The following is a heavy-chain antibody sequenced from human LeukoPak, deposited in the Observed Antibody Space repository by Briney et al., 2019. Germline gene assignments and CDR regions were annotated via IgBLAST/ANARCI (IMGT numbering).Heavy chain of an antibody. J-gene: IGHJ5*02. Sequence: ASVKVSCKASGGTFSSYTINWVRQAPGQGLEWMGGIIPIFGTANYAQKFQGRVTITTDESTSTAYMELSSLRSEDTAVYYCAREAPQQLPRPGVRWFDPWGQGTLVTVSS. CDR1: GGTFSSYT. V-gene: IGHV1-69*05. CDR3: AREAPQQLPRPGVRWFDP. D-gene: IGHD6-13*01. CDR2: IIPIFGTA.